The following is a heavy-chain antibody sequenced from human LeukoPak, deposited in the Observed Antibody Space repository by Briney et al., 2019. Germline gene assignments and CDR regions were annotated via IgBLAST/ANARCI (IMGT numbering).Heavy chain of an antibody. Sequence: GGSLRLSCAPSGFTFSRYWMSCVRHAPGKGLEWVANIKQDGSEKFYVYSVKGRFTISRDNAKNSLYLQMNSLRAEDTAVYYCARDYYDSSGYQYYFDYWGQGTLVTVSS. J-gene: IGHJ4*02. CDR1: GFTFSRYW. V-gene: IGHV3-7*01. D-gene: IGHD3-22*01. CDR3: ARDYYDSSGYQYYFDY. CDR2: IKQDGSEK.